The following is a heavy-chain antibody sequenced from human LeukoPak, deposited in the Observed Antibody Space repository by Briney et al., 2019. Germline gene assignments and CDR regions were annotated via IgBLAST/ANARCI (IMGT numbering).Heavy chain of an antibody. J-gene: IGHJ4*02. Sequence: PSETLSLTCTVSGGSISSSSYYWGWIRQPPGKGREWIGSIYYSGSTYYNPSLKSRVTISVDTSKNQFSLKLSSVTAADTAVYYCVRLGIGGVDFWSGFGSDYWGQGTLVTVSS. V-gene: IGHV4-39*01. D-gene: IGHD3-3*01. CDR1: GGSISSSSYY. CDR2: IYYSGST. CDR3: VRLGIGGVDFWSGFGSDY.